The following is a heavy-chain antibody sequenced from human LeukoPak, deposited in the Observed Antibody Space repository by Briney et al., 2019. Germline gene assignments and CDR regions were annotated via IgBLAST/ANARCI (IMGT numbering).Heavy chain of an antibody. Sequence: GGSLRLSCAASGFTFSNYAMSWVRQAPGKGLEWVSAISGSGGSTYYVDSVKGRFTISRDNSKNALYLQMNSLRAEDTAVYYCAKKTIAVAGPFDYWGQGTLVTVSS. V-gene: IGHV3-23*01. CDR2: ISGSGGST. J-gene: IGHJ4*02. D-gene: IGHD6-19*01. CDR3: AKKTIAVAGPFDY. CDR1: GFTFSNYA.